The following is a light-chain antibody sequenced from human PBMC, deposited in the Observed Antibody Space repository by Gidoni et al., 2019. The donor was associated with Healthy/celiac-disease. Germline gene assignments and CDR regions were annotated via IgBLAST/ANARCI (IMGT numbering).Light chain of an antibody. J-gene: IGKJ1*01. CDR3: QQSYSTPLG. CDR2: AAS. Sequence: DIQMTQSPSSLSASVGDRVTITCQASQSISSYLNWYQQIPGKAPKLLIYAASRLQCVVTSRFSGSCSATDFTLTISSLPPEVFASYYCQQSYSTPLGFGQGTKVEIK. CDR1: QSISSY. V-gene: IGKV1-39*01.